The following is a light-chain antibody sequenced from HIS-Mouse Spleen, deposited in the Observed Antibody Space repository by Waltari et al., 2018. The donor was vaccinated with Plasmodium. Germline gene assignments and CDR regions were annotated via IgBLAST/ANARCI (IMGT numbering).Light chain of an antibody. CDR2: GKN. CDR1: SLRSYY. Sequence: SSELTQAPAVSVALGQTVRITCQGDSLRSYYASWYQQKPGQAPVLVIYGKNNRPSGIPDRFSGSSSGNTASLTITGAQVEDEADYYCNSRDSSGNHLVFGGGTKLTVL. J-gene: IGLJ2*01. CDR3: NSRDSSGNHLV. V-gene: IGLV3-19*01.